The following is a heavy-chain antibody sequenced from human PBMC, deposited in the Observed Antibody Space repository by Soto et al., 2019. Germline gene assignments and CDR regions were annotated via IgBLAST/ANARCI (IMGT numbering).Heavy chain of an antibody. Sequence: SETLSLTCVVSGQSISTNNWWGWVRQTPEKGLEWIAYTSYRGSTHYNPALSSRVAVSVDTSTNQFFLDLRSVTAADTAVYYCAKSSYYYDSSGYYNYYGMDVWGQGTTVTVSS. CDR2: TSYRGST. CDR1: GQSISTNNW. D-gene: IGHD3-22*01. J-gene: IGHJ6*02. CDR3: AKSSYYYDSSGYYNYYGMDV. V-gene: IGHV4-28*01.